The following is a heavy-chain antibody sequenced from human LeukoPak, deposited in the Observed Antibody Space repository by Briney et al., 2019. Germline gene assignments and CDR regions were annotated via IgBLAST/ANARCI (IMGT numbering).Heavy chain of an antibody. CDR1: GFTFSNYA. Sequence: GGSLRLSCAASGFTFSNYAMSWVRQAPGKGLEWVSAISGSGSDTYYADSVKGRFTISRDNSKNTLYLQMNSLRAEDTAVYYCAVGRLRLGDQYYFDYWGQGSLVTVSS. J-gene: IGHJ4*02. D-gene: IGHD3-16*01. CDR3: AVGRLRLGDQYYFDY. CDR2: ISGSGSDT. V-gene: IGHV3-23*01.